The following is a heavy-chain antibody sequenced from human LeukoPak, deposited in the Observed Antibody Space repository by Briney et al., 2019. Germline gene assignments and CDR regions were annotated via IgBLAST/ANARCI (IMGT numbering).Heavy chain of an antibody. D-gene: IGHD1-14*01. V-gene: IGHV3-7*01. CDR1: GFTFSTYW. CDR3: ARYLDAHYTNPDAFDI. CDR2: IKHDGSER. J-gene: IGHJ3*02. Sequence: GGSLRLSCAASGFTFSTYWMTWVRQAPGKGLEWVANIKHDGSERYYVDSVKGRFTVSRDNVKRSLYLQMNSLRAEDTAVYYCARYLDAHYTNPDAFDIWGRGSMVTVSS.